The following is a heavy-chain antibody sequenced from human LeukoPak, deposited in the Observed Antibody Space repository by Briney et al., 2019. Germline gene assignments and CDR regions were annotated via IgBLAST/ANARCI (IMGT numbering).Heavy chain of an antibody. CDR3: AKDARGYSSSFGYFDY. CDR2: ISWNSGSI. CDR1: GFTFSSYG. D-gene: IGHD6-6*01. V-gene: IGHV3-9*01. Sequence: GGSLRLSCAASGFTFSSYGMHWVRQAPGKGLEWVSGISWNSGSIGYADSVKGRFTISRDNAKNSLYLQMNSLRAEDTALYYCAKDARGYSSSFGYFDYWGQGTLVTVSS. J-gene: IGHJ4*02.